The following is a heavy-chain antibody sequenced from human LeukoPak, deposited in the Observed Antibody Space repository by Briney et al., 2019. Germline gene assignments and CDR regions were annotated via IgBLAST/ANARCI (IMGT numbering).Heavy chain of an antibody. Sequence: GGSLRLSCAASGFTFSSYWMHWVRQAPGKGLVWVSRINSDGSSTSYADSVKGRFTISRDNAKNTLYLQMNSLRAEDTAVYYCARDTSGSYSADAFDIWGQGTMVTASS. CDR2: INSDGSST. CDR3: ARDTSGSYSADAFDI. V-gene: IGHV3-74*01. CDR1: GFTFSSYW. D-gene: IGHD1-26*01. J-gene: IGHJ3*02.